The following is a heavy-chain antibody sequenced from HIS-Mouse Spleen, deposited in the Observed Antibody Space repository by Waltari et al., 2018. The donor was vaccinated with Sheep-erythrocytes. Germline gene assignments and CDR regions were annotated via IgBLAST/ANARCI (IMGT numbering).Heavy chain of an antibody. CDR1: GFTVSSNY. V-gene: IGHV3-53*01. D-gene: IGHD4-17*01. CDR3: ARGHPDYGDYDAFDI. Sequence: EVQLVESGGGLIQPGGSLRLSCAASGFTVSSNYMSWVRPAPGKGLKWVSVFDSGGRTYYADPVKGRFTISGDNSKNTLYLQMNSLRAEETAVYYCARGHPDYGDYDAFDIWGQGTMVTVSS. CDR2: FDSGGRT. J-gene: IGHJ3*02.